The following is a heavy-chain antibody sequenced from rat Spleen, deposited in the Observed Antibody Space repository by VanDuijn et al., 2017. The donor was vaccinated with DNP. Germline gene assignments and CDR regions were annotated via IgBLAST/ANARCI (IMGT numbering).Heavy chain of an antibody. CDR2: ITYDGTTT. V-gene: IGHV5S10*01. CDR1: GFTFSDYP. Sequence: EVQLVESGGGLVQPGRSLKLSCAASGFTFSDYPMAWVRQAPKRGLEWVATITYDGTTTYYRDSVKGRFTISRDNAKSTLYLQMDSLRSEDTATYYCATERGTDAMDAWGQGTSVTVSS. CDR3: ATERGTDAMDA. J-gene: IGHJ4*01. D-gene: IGHD1-11*01.